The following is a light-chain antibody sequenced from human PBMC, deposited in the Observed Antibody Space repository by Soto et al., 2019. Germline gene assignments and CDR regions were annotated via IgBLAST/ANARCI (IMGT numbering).Light chain of an antibody. Sequence: EIVMTQSPATLSVSPGERATLSCRASQSVSSNLAWYQQKPGQAPRLLIYGASTRATGIPARFSGSGSGTEFTLTISNLEPEDFAVYYCQQRSNWPQWTFGQGTKVDIK. V-gene: IGKV3-15*01. J-gene: IGKJ1*01. CDR1: QSVSSN. CDR3: QQRSNWPQWT. CDR2: GAS.